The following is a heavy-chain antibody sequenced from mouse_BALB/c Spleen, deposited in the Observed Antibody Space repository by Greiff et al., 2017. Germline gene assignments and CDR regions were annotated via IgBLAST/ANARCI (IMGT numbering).Heavy chain of an antibody. V-gene: IGHV5-12-2*01. CDR3: ARRGTGDYLDY. D-gene: IGHD4-1*01. CDR2: ISNGGGST. Sequence: EVKLQESGGGLVQPGGSLKLSCAASGFTFSSYTMSWVRQTPEKRLEWVAYISNGGGSTYYPDTVKGRFTISRDNAKNTLYLQMSSLKSEDTAMYYCARRGTGDYLDYWGQGTTLTVSS. CDR1: GFTFSSYT. J-gene: IGHJ2*01.